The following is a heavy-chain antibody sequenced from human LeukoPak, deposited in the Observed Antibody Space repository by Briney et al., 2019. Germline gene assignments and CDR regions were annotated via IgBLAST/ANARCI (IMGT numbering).Heavy chain of an antibody. Sequence: GESLKISCKGSGYSFTTYWIAWVRQMPGKGLEWMGIIYPGDSDTRYSPSFQGQVTISADKSISTAYLQWSSPKASDTAMYYCARRGRGPFRNNWFDPWGQGTLVTVSS. CDR3: ARRGRGPFRNNWFDP. CDR1: GYSFTTYW. J-gene: IGHJ5*02. CDR2: IYPGDSDT. D-gene: IGHD3-16*01. V-gene: IGHV5-51*01.